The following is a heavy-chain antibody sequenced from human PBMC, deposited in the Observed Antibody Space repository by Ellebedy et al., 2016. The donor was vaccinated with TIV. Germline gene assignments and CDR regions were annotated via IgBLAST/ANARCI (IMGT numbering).Heavy chain of an antibody. Sequence: GESLKISCAASGFSFSSFGIHWVRQAQVKGLEWVAVIWFDGSNQYYADSVKGRFTISRDNSKNTLYLQMNSLRAEDTAVYYCARSRSGGWLHTPDYWGQGTLVIVSS. D-gene: IGHD6-19*01. V-gene: IGHV3-33*01. CDR1: GFSFSSFG. J-gene: IGHJ4*02. CDR3: ARSRSGGWLHTPDY. CDR2: IWFDGSNQ.